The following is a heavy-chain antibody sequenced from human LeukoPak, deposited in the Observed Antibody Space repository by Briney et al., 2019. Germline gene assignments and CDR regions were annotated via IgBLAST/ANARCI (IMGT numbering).Heavy chain of an antibody. Sequence: GGSLRLSCAASGFTFSSYAMSWVRQAPGKGLEWVSGFSGGSDNTYYADSVKGRFIISRDNSKNTLYLQMNSLRAEDTAVYYCARARPWDSSRSYYFGMDVWGHGTTVTVSS. CDR3: ARARPWDSSRSYYFGMDV. J-gene: IGHJ6*02. CDR1: GFTFSSYA. D-gene: IGHD3-22*01. V-gene: IGHV3-23*01. CDR2: FSGGSDNT.